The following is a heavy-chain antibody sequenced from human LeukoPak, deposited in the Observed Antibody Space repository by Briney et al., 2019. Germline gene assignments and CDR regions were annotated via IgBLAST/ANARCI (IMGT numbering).Heavy chain of an antibody. J-gene: IGHJ6*02. V-gene: IGHV3-64*01. CDR2: ISNNGGST. Sequence: GSLRLSCTASGFTFSNYALHWVRQAPGKGLEYVSAISNNGGSTYYTSSVKGRFTVSRDNSKNTLHLQMGRLRPEGMAVYYCARVSRAQGGMDVWGQGTTVTVSS. CDR3: ARVSRAQGGMDV. CDR1: GFTFSNYA.